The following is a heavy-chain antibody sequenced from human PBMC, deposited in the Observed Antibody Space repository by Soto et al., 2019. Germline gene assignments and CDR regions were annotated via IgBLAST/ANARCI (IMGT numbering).Heavy chain of an antibody. CDR1: GFTFSSYG. V-gene: IGHV3-33*01. Sequence: VQLVESGGGVVQPGRSLRLSCAASGFTFSSYGMHWVRQAPGKGLEWVAVIWYDGSNKYYADSVKGRFTISRDNSKNTLYLQMNSLRAEDTAVYYCARAYDSSGYYPSYWYFDLWGRGTLVTVSS. J-gene: IGHJ2*01. CDR2: IWYDGSNK. CDR3: ARAYDSSGYYPSYWYFDL. D-gene: IGHD3-22*01.